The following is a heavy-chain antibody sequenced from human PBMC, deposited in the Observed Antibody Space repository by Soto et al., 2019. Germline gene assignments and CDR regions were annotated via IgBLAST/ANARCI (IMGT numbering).Heavy chain of an antibody. CDR2: ISYDGSNK. J-gene: IGHJ6*02. CDR1: GFTFSSYA. CDR3: ARDPRADYYYYGMDV. Sequence: PGGSLRLSCAASGFTFSSYAMHWVRQAPGKGLEWVAVISYDGSNKYYADSVKGRFTISRDNSKNTLYLQMNSLRAEDTAVYYCARDPRADYYYYGMDVWGQGTTVTVSS. V-gene: IGHV3-30-3*01. D-gene: IGHD3-10*01.